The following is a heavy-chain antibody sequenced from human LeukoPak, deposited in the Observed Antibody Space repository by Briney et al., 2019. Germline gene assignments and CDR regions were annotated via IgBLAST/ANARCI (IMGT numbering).Heavy chain of an antibody. CDR1: GDSISSSRFY. CDR3: ARRDVGATIDY. J-gene: IGHJ4*02. D-gene: IGHD1-26*01. CDR2: ILYTGRT. Sequence: SETLSLTCTVSGDSISSSRFYWARIRQPPGKGLEWIGSILYTGRTFYNPSLKSRVTISVDTSKNQFSLRLGSVPASDTAVYYCARRDVGATIDYWGQGTLVTVSS. V-gene: IGHV4-39*01.